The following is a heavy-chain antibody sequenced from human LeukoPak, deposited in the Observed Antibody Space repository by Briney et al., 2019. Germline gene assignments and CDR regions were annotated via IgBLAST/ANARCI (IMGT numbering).Heavy chain of an antibody. J-gene: IGHJ6*02. CDR1: GFTFTDYY. Sequence: PGGSLRLSCAASGFTFTDYYMSWIRQAPGKGLEWVSYISSSRSTTYADSVKGRFTISRDNAKNSLYLQMNSLRAEDTAVYYCSGGYDSDYFFYYGMGVWGQGTTVTVSS. CDR3: SGGYDSDYFFYYGMGV. D-gene: IGHD5-12*01. V-gene: IGHV3-11*06. CDR2: ISSSRST.